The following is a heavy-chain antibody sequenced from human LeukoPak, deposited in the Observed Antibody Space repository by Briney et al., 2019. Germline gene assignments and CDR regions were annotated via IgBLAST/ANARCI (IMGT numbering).Heavy chain of an antibody. Sequence: SVKVSCKASGGTFSSYAISWVRQAPGQGLEWMGGIIPIFGTANYAQKFQGRVTITTDESTSTAYMELSSLSSEDTAVYYCARDRGELTLGYYYYMDVWGKGTTVTVSS. CDR2: IIPIFGTA. V-gene: IGHV1-69*05. D-gene: IGHD1-7*01. CDR1: GGTFSSYA. J-gene: IGHJ6*03. CDR3: ARDRGELTLGYYYYMDV.